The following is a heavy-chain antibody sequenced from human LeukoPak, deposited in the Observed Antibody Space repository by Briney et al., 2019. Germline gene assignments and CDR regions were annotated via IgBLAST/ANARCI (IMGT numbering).Heavy chain of an antibody. V-gene: IGHV3-7*03. CDR2: IKQDGSEK. J-gene: IGHJ4*02. Sequence: GGSLRFSCAASGFTFRSYWMSWGRQAPGKGLEWVASIKQDGSEKLYVDSVKGRFTISRDNAENSLYLQMNSLRTEDTAVYYCARRAYLSFDYWGQGTLVTVSS. CDR1: GFTFRSYW. D-gene: IGHD2/OR15-2a*01. CDR3: ARRAYLSFDY.